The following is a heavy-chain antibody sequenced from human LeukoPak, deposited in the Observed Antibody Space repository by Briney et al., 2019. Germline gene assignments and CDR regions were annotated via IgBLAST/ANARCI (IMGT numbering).Heavy chain of an antibody. CDR1: GFTFSSYS. V-gene: IGHV3-48*04. J-gene: IGHJ6*02. D-gene: IGHD3-10*01. CDR2: ISSSSSTI. CDR3: ASHPGYYGSGNYGMDV. Sequence: PGGSLRLSCAASGFTFSSYSMNWIRQAPGKGLEWVSYISSSSSTIYYADSVKGRFTISRDNAKNSLYLQMNSLRAEDTAVYYCASHPGYYGSGNYGMDVWGQGTTVTVSS.